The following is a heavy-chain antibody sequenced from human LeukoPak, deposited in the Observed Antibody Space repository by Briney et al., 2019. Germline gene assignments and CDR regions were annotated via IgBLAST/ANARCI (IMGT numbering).Heavy chain of an antibody. CDR2: ISSSGSTI. J-gene: IGHJ4*02. Sequence: RGSLRLSCADSGFTFRSYERNCVCQAPGKGLEWVSYISSSGSTIYYTDSVKGRFTISRDNAKNSLYLQMNSLRAEDTAVYYCAGGNYHVSGSRDYRGQGTLVTVSS. CDR1: GFTFRSYE. V-gene: IGHV3-48*03. CDR3: AGGNYHVSGSRDY. D-gene: IGHD3-10*01.